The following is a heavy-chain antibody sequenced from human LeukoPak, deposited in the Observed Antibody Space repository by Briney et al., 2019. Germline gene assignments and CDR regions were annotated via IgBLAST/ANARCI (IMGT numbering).Heavy chain of an antibody. CDR3: AKGYRYSSSSNYFDY. D-gene: IGHD6-6*01. CDR2: ISGSGGST. J-gene: IGHJ4*02. CDR1: GFTFSSYS. V-gene: IGHV3-23*01. Sequence: PGGSLRLSCAASGFTFSSYSMSWVRQAPGKGLEWVSAISGSGGSTYYADSVKGRFTISRDNSKNTPYLQMNSLRAEDTAVYYCAKGYRYSSSSNYFDYWGQGTLVTVSS.